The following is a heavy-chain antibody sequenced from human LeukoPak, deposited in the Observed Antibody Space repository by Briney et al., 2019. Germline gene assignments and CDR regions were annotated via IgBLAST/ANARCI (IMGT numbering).Heavy chain of an antibody. CDR2: ISPYNGNT. D-gene: IGHD6-6*01. V-gene: IGHV1-18*01. J-gene: IGHJ3*02. CDR3: AREQVRSIAAPEAFDI. CDR1: GYTFNSYG. Sequence: GASVTVSCKASGYTFNSYGINWVRQAPGQGLEWMGWISPYNGNTNYAQTFQGRVTMTTDTSTSTASMDLRSLRSDDTAVYSCAREQVRSIAAPEAFDIWGQGTMVTVSS.